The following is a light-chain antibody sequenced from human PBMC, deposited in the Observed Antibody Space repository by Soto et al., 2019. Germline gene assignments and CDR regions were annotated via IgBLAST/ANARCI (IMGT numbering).Light chain of an antibody. J-gene: IGKJ3*01. CDR1: QSVSNNY. V-gene: IGKV3-20*01. CDR2: GAS. Sequence: EIVLTQSPGTLSLSPGERATLSCRASQSVSNNYLAWYQQKLGQAPRFLMYGASSRATGTPDRFSGSGSGTDFTLTISRLEPEDYAGYYCQQYGSSPVSFGPGTKVDIK. CDR3: QQYGSSPVS.